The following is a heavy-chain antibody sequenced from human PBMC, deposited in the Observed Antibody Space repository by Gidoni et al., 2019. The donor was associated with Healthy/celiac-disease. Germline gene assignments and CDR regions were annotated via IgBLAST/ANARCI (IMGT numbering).Heavy chain of an antibody. CDR2: INPSGGST. V-gene: IGHV1-46*01. CDR1: GYTFTSYY. Sequence: QVQLVQSGAEVKKPGASVKVSCKASGYTFTSYYMHWVRQAPGQGLEWMGIINPSGGSTSYAQKFQCRVTMTRDTSTSTVYMELSSLRSEDTAVYYCARGEDYGDLSPDAFDIWGQGTMVTVSS. J-gene: IGHJ3*02. CDR3: ARGEDYGDLSPDAFDI. D-gene: IGHD4-17*01.